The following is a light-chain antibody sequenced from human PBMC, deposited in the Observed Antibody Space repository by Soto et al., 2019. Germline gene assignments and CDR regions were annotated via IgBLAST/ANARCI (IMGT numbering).Light chain of an antibody. Sequence: DIQMTQSPSSLSASVGDRVTITCRASQTISSNLNWYRHKPGKAPDLLIYAASSLQSGVPSRFSGSGSGTDFTLTISSLQPEDFATYYCQQSYSTPHTFGQGTRLEIQ. V-gene: IGKV1-39*01. CDR3: QQSYSTPHT. CDR2: AAS. CDR1: QTISSN. J-gene: IGKJ5*01.